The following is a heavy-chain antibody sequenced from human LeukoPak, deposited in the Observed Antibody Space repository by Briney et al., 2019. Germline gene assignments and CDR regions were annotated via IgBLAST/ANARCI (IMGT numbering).Heavy chain of an antibody. D-gene: IGHD3-22*01. Sequence: PGGSLRLSCSASGFTFSTYNMNWVRQAPGKGLEWTSYISSSSSTIYYAESVKGRFTISRDNAKNSLYLQMNSLRDEDTAVYYCARVLDDSSGYGAFDIWGQGTLVTVSS. J-gene: IGHJ3*02. CDR3: ARVLDDSSGYGAFDI. CDR2: ISSSSSTI. CDR1: GFTFSTYN. V-gene: IGHV3-48*02.